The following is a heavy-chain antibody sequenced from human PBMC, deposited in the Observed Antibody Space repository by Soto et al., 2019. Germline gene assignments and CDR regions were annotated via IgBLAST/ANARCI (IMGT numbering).Heavy chain of an antibody. CDR1: GASVSSVNDY. V-gene: IGHV4-61*01. D-gene: IGHD3-16*01. CDR3: ARLDLTYYFDY. CDR2: IYHSGIT. Sequence: KPSETLSLTCSVSGASVSSVNDYWSWIRQPPGKGLEWIGYIYHSGITNYNPSLKSRVTISLDTPKNQCSLTLTSVTAADTAVYFCARLDLTYYFDYWGQGTPVTVSS. J-gene: IGHJ4*02.